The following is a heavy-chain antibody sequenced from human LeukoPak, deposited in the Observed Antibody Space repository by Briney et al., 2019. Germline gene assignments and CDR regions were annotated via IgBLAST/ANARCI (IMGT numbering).Heavy chain of an antibody. J-gene: IGHJ5*02. V-gene: IGHV1-2*02. CDR2: INPDNGGT. CDR1: GYTFTDYY. D-gene: IGHD2-2*01. CDR3: TREARVGNWFDP. Sequence: ASVKVSCRASGYTFTDYYIHWVRQAPGQGLEWMGWINPDNGGTNYAQKFQGRVTMTRDTSIRTVYMDLSRLRSDDTAVFYCTREARVGNWFDPWGEGTQVTVSS.